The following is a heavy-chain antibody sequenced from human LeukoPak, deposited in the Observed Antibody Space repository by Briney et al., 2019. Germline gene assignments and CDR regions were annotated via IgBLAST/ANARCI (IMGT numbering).Heavy chain of an antibody. CDR2: IYHSGST. CDR1: GFTFSGYW. V-gene: IGHV4-38-2*01. Sequence: GSLRLSCAASGFTFSGYWMYWVRQTPGKGLEWIGYIYHSGSTYYNPSLKSRVTISADTSKNQFSLKLTSVTAADTAVYYCARHERGAENLDYWGQGTLVTVSS. D-gene: IGHD2-15*01. CDR3: ARHERGAENLDY. J-gene: IGHJ4*02.